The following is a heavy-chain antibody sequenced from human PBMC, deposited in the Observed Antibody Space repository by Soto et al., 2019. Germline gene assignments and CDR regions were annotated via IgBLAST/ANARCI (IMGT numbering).Heavy chain of an antibody. CDR3: ARGGGGSSWYYYYYGMDV. CDR1: GGSFSGYY. Sequence: KTSETLSLTCAVYGGSFSGYYWSWIRQPPGKGLEWIGEINHSGSTNYNPSLKSRVTISVDTSKNQFSLKLSSVTAADTAVYYCARGGGGSSWYYYYYGMDVWGQGTTVTVSS. J-gene: IGHJ6*02. D-gene: IGHD6-13*01. CDR2: INHSGST. V-gene: IGHV4-34*01.